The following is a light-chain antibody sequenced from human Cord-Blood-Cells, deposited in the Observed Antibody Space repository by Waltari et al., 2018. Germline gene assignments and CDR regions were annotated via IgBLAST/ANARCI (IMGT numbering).Light chain of an antibody. CDR1: QSMSSY. V-gene: IGKV1-39*01. CDR3: QQRYSTPIT. CDR2: AAS. Sequence: DIQMTQSPSSLSASVGDRVTITCRTSQSMSSYLNWYQQKPGKAPKLLIYAASSLQSGVPSRFSGSGSGTDFTLTISSLQPEDFATYYCQQRYSTPITFGQGTRLEIK. J-gene: IGKJ5*01.